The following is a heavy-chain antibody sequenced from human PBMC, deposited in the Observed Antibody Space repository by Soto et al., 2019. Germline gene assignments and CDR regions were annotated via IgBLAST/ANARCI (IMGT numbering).Heavy chain of an antibody. CDR1: GFTFSSYA. CDR2: ISGSGGST. CDR3: AKGKAGTSYYGMDV. D-gene: IGHD6-19*01. J-gene: IGHJ6*02. V-gene: IGHV3-23*01. Sequence: GEFLRLSCAASGFTFSSYAMSWVRQAPGKGMEWVSAISGSGGSTYYADSVKGRFAISRDNSKNTLYLQMNSLRAEDTAVYYCAKGKAGTSYYGMDVWGQGT.